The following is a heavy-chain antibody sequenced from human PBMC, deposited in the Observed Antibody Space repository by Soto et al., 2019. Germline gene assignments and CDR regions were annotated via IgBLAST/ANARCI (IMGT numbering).Heavy chain of an antibody. Sequence: QVQLVQSGAEVKKPGSSVKVSCKASGGTFSSYAISWVRQAPGQGLEWMGGIIPLFGRANYAQKFQGRVTITAAASTSTADMELSSLRSEDTAVYYCAQTLGLAAAWPGPFDLWGRGTLVTVSS. D-gene: IGHD6-25*01. V-gene: IGHV1-69*12. CDR2: IIPLFGRA. CDR1: GGTFSSYA. CDR3: AQTLGLAAAWPGPFDL. J-gene: IGHJ2*01.